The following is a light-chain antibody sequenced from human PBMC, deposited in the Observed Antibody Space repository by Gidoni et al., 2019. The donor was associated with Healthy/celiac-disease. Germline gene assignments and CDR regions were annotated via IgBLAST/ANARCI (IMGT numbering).Light chain of an antibody. Sequence: VIWMTQSPSLLAAATGDRVTISCLISQGISSYLAWYQQTPWKAPELLIYAASTLQSGVPSRFSGRGSGTDFTLTISCLQSEDFATYYCQQYYSFPYTFGQGTKLEIK. CDR1: QGISSY. J-gene: IGKJ2*01. CDR3: QQYYSFPYT. V-gene: IGKV1D-8*01. CDR2: AAS.